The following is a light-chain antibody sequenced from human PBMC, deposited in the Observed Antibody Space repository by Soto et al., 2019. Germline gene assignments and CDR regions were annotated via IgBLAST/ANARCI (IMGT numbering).Light chain of an antibody. CDR1: QSVSSN. CDR3: QQYNNWPPCT. Sequence: EIVMTQSPATLSVSPGERATLSCRASQSVSSNLAWYQQKPGQAPRLLIYGASTRATGIPARFSGSGSGTEFTITISSLQSEDFAVYYCQQYNNWPPCTFGQGTKLEIK. V-gene: IGKV3-15*01. CDR2: GAS. J-gene: IGKJ2*02.